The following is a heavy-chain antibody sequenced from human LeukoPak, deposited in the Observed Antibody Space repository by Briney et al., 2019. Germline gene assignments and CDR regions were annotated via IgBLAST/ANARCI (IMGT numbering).Heavy chain of an antibody. Sequence: QPGGSLRLSCAASGLSFSSYDMHWVRQATGKGLEWVSAIGTKGDTYYSDSVRGRFTISRENGKNSLYLQMNSLRAGDTAVYYCARETSDTVTWGWYFDLWGRGTLVTVSS. CDR1: GLSFSSYD. J-gene: IGHJ2*01. V-gene: IGHV3-13*01. CDR2: IGTKGDT. D-gene: IGHD4-17*01. CDR3: ARETSDTVTWGWYFDL.